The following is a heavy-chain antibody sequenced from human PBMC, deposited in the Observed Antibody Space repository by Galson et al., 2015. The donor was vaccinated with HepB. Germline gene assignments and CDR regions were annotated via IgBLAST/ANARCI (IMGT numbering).Heavy chain of an antibody. Sequence: SVKVSCKASGYIFTSYGISWVRQAPGQGLEWMGWISAYNGNTNYAQKLQGRVTMTTDTSTSTAYMELRSLRSDDTAVYYCARDSTQWLEQPPGDYWGQGTLVTVSS. V-gene: IGHV1-18*04. D-gene: IGHD6-19*01. CDR1: GYIFTSYG. CDR3: ARDSTQWLEQPPGDY. CDR2: ISAYNGNT. J-gene: IGHJ4*02.